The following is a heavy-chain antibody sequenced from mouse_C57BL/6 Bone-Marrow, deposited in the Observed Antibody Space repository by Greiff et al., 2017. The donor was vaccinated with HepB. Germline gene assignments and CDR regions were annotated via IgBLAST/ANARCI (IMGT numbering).Heavy chain of an antibody. CDR1: GYSFTGYY. D-gene: IGHD1-1*01. J-gene: IGHJ2*01. V-gene: IGHV1-42*01. CDR3: AIRRGLLLRRRYFDY. CDR2: INPSTGGT. Sequence: EVKLVESGPELVKPGASVKISCKASGYSFTGYYMNWVKQSPEKSLEWIGEINPSTGGTTYNQKFKAKATLTVDKSSSTAYMQLKSLTSEDSAVYYCAIRRGLLLRRRYFDYWGQGTTLTVSS.